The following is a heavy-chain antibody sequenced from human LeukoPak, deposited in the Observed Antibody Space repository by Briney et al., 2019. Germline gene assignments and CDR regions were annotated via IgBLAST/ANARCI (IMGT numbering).Heavy chain of an antibody. J-gene: IGHJ4*02. V-gene: IGHV1-18*01. D-gene: IGHD3-3*01. Sequence: ASVKVSCKASGYTFTSYGISWVRQAPGQGLEWMGWISAYNGNTNYAQKLQGRVTMTTDTSTSTAYMELRSLRSEDTAVYYCATQTYDFWSGYFDYWGQGTLVTVSS. CDR1: GYTFTSYG. CDR3: ATQTYDFWSGYFDY. CDR2: ISAYNGNT.